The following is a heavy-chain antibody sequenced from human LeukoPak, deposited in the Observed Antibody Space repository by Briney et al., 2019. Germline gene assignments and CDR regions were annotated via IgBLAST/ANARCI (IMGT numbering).Heavy chain of an antibody. J-gene: IGHJ4*02. CDR1: RFTFSSYA. CDR3: AKVWGSYSTGYFDY. Sequence: GGSLRLSCAASRFTFSSYAMNWVRQAPGKGLEWVSAISGSGGSIYYTDSVKGRFTISRDNSKNTLYLQMNSLRAEDTAVYCCAKVWGSYSTGYFDYWGQGTLVTVSS. V-gene: IGHV3-23*01. CDR2: ISGSGGSI. D-gene: IGHD1-26*01.